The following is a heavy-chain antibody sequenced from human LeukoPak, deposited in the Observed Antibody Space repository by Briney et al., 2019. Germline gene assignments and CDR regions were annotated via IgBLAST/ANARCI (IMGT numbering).Heavy chain of an antibody. CDR2: ISAYNGNT. V-gene: IGHV1-18*01. D-gene: IGHD3-10*01. CDR1: GGTFSSYA. Sequence: ASVKVSCKASGGTFSSYAISWVRQAPGQGLEWMGWISAYNGNTNYAQKLQGRVTMTTVTSTSTAYMELRSLRSDDAAVYYCAREPSGAFDIWGQGTMVTVSS. CDR3: AREPSGAFDI. J-gene: IGHJ3*02.